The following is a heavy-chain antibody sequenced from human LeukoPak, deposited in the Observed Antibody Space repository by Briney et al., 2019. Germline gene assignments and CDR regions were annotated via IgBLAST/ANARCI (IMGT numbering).Heavy chain of an antibody. J-gene: IGHJ6*02. Sequence: ASVKVSCKASGYTFTGYYIHWVRQAPGQGLEWMGWINPSSGGTNYAQKFQGWVTMTRDTSISTVYMELTRLRSDDTAVYYCAREWKEVLPIYYYGLDVWGQGTTVIVSS. D-gene: IGHD1-1*01. V-gene: IGHV1-2*04. CDR2: INPSSGGT. CDR3: AREWKEVLPIYYYGLDV. CDR1: GYTFTGYY.